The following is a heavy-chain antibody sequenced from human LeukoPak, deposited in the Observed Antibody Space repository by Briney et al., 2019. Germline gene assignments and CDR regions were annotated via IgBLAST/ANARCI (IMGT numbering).Heavy chain of an antibody. CDR2: ISFDGSKK. D-gene: IGHD5-12*01. CDR1: GLTLSNYG. Sequence: PGGSLRLSCAASGLTLSNYGIHWVRQAPGKGLEWVAVISFDGSKKYYADSVKGRFAISRDNSKNTVDLQLSSLRPEDTAVYYCARGDIVTPYFFDYWGQGTLVTVSS. V-gene: IGHV3-30*03. J-gene: IGHJ4*02. CDR3: ARGDIVTPYFFDY.